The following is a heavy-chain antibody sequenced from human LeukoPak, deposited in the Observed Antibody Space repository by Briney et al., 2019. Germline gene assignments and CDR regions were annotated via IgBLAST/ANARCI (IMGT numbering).Heavy chain of an antibody. V-gene: IGHV7-4-1*02. J-gene: IGHJ4*02. CDR2: INTNTGNP. CDR3: ARSSGSDY. D-gene: IGHD3-22*01. CDR1: GYTFTGYY. Sequence: ASVKVSCKASGYTFTGYYIHWVRQAPGQGLEWMGWINTNTGNPVYAQGFTGRFVFSLDTSVNTTYLQITSLKAEDTAVYCARSSGSDYWGQGTLVTVSS.